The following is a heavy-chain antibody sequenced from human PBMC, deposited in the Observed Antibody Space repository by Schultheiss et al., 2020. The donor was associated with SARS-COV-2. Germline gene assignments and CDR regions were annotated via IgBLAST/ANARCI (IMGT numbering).Heavy chain of an antibody. CDR1: GGSISSYY. V-gene: IGHV4-59*12. Sequence: SETLSLTCTVSGGSISSYYWSWIRQPPGKGLEWIGYIYYSGSTNYNPSLKSRVTISVDTSKNQFSLKLSSVTAADTAVYYCASPYCSSTSCYHGMDVWGQGTTVTVSS. D-gene: IGHD2-2*01. CDR3: ASPYCSSTSCYHGMDV. J-gene: IGHJ6*02. CDR2: IYYSGST.